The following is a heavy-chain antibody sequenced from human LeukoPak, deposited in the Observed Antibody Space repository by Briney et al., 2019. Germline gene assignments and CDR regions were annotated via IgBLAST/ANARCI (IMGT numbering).Heavy chain of an antibody. Sequence: TGGSLRLSCAASGFTFSSYEMNWVRQAPGKGLEWVSYISSSGSTIYYADSVKGRFTISRDNAKNSLYLQMNSLRAEDTAVYYCATLFGVAAIGYWGQGTLVTVSS. CDR3: ATLFGVAAIGY. CDR1: GFTFSSYE. V-gene: IGHV3-48*03. D-gene: IGHD3-3*01. CDR2: ISSSGSTI. J-gene: IGHJ4*02.